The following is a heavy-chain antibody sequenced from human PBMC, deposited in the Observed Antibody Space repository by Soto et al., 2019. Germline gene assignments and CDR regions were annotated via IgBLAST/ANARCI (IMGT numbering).Heavy chain of an antibody. CDR2: INHSGST. CDR3: ARGLSYCGGDCFFF. J-gene: IGHJ4*02. CDR1: GGSFSGYY. V-gene: IGHV4-34*01. Sequence: PSETLSLTCAVYGGSFSGYYWSWIRQPPGKGLEWIGEINHSGSTNYNPSLKSRVTISVDTSKNQFSLKLSSVTAADTAVYYCARGLSYCGGDCFFFWGQGTLVTV. D-gene: IGHD2-21*01.